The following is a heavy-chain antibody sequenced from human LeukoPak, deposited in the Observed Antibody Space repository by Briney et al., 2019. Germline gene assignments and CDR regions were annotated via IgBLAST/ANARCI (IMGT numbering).Heavy chain of an antibody. Sequence: GESLKISCKGSGYSFTNYWIGWVRQMPGKGLEWMGIIYTGDSDTTYSPSFQGQVTISADKSISTAYLQWSSLKASDTAIYYCARHYYDSSGYYYLDYWGQGTLVTVSS. V-gene: IGHV5-51*01. CDR1: GYSFTNYW. D-gene: IGHD3-22*01. CDR2: IYTGDSDT. CDR3: ARHYYDSSGYYYLDY. J-gene: IGHJ4*02.